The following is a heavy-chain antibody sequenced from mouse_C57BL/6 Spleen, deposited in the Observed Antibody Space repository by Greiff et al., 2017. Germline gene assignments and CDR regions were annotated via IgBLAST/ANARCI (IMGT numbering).Heavy chain of an antibody. Sequence: QVQLKQPGAELVKPGASVKLSCKASGYTFTSYWMHWVKQRPGQGLEWIGMIHPNSGSTNYNEKFKSKATLTVDKSSSTAYMQLSSLTSEDSAVYYCASLYYYGSLHWYFDVWGTGTTVTVSS. CDR3: ASLYYYGSLHWYFDV. D-gene: IGHD1-1*01. J-gene: IGHJ1*03. CDR1: GYTFTSYW. CDR2: IHPNSGST. V-gene: IGHV1-64*01.